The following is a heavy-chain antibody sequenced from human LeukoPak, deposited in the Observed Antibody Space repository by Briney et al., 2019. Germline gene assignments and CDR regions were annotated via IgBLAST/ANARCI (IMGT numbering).Heavy chain of an antibody. CDR3: ARTQTATAIRSFDY. V-gene: IGHV1-18*01. D-gene: IGHD2-2*02. CDR1: GYTFTSYG. Sequence: ASVKVSCTASGYTFTSYGISWVRQAPGQGLEWMGWISAYNGNTNYAQKLQGRVTMTTDTSTGTAYMELRSLRSDDTAVYYCARTQTATAIRSFDYWGQGTLVTVSS. CDR2: ISAYNGNT. J-gene: IGHJ4*02.